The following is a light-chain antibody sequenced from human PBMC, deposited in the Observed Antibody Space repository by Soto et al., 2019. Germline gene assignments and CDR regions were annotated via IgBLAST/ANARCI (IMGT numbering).Light chain of an antibody. J-gene: IGKJ5*01. CDR3: QQRRT. CDR2: AAS. Sequence: DIVLTHSPGTLSLSPWEIATLSCRASQSVGSPYLAWYQQKAGQAPRLVIYAASTRATGIPDRFSGSGSGTDFTLTISSLEPEDFAVYYCQQRRTFGQGTRLEIK. CDR1: QSVGSPY. V-gene: IGKV3D-20*02.